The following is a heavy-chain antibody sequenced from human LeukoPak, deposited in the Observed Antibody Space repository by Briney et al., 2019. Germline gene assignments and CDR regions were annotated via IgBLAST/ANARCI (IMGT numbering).Heavy chain of an antibody. CDR1: GGTFSSYA. D-gene: IGHD6-13*01. J-gene: IGHJ3*02. CDR2: IIPILGIA. V-gene: IGHV1-69*04. Sequence: SVKVSCKASGGTFSSYAISWVRQAPGQGLEWMGRIIPILGIANYAQKFQGRVTITADKSTSTAYMELSSLRSEDTAVYYCARDGVRIANAFDIWGQGTMVTVSS. CDR3: ARDGVRIANAFDI.